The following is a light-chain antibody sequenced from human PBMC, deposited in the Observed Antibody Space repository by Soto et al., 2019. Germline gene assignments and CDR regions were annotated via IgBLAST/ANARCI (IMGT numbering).Light chain of an antibody. Sequence: EIVMTQSPGTLSVSPGERATLSCRASQSVSINLAWYQQKPGQAPRLLIYDASTRATGIPARFSGSGSGTEFTLTISSLQSKDFAVYYCQQYNNWPTWTFGQGTKVDIK. V-gene: IGKV3D-15*01. CDR1: QSVSIN. CDR3: QQYNNWPTWT. CDR2: DAS. J-gene: IGKJ1*01.